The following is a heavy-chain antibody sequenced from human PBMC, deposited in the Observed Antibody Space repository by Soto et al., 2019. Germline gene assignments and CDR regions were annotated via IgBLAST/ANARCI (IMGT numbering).Heavy chain of an antibody. V-gene: IGHV3-23*01. D-gene: IGHD1-1*01. CDR2: ISGSGVHT. J-gene: IGHJ5*02. CDR1: GFTFSNYG. Sequence: DVQVLESGGGLVQPGGSLSLSCAASGFTFSNYGMSWVRQAPGQGLEWVSAISGSGVHTFYADSVKGRFTISRDNSKNTLYLQMNSLRVADTALYYCAKDFSIRSDGYPYNWFDPWGQGTLVTVSS. CDR3: AKDFSIRSDGYPYNWFDP.